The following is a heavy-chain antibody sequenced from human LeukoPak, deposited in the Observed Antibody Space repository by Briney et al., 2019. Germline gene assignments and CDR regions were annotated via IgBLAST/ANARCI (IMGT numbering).Heavy chain of an antibody. CDR2: INTDSGDI. V-gene: IGHV3-21*05. D-gene: IGHD2-2*01. Sequence: GGSLRLSCAASGFTFSRFAMNWVRQAPGKGLEWISYINTDSGDIYYADSVKGRFTISRDNARNTLFLQMNSLRAEDSADYYFSRGAFQPGLIHSWRQGTLVPVST. CDR3: SRGAFQPGLIHS. J-gene: IGHJ4*02. CDR1: GFTFSRFA.